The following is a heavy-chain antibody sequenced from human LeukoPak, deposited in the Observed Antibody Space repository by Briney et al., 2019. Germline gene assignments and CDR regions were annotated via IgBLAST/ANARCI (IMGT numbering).Heavy chain of an antibody. CDR1: GYSFTSYW. CDR2: INPGDSDT. V-gene: IGHV5-51*01. Sequence: GESLKTSCKGSGYSFTSYWICWVRQMPGKGLEWMGIINPGDSDTRYSPSFQGQVTISADKSISTAYLQWSSLKASDTAMYYCARINYVDTAMVTGFYFDYWGQGTLVTVSS. CDR3: ARINYVDTAMVTGFYFDY. D-gene: IGHD5-18*01. J-gene: IGHJ4*02.